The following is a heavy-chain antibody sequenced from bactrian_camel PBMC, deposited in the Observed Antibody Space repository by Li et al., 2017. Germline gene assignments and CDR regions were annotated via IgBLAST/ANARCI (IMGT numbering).Heavy chain of an antibody. Sequence: QVQLVESGGGSVQAGGSLRISCVASGYTWTTNTEMFTMAWFRQAPGKEREGVAAIDRDGSTIYSDSVKGRFTISKDIAKNILYLQMNTLKPEDTAMYYCAALGHPAACYSLSWSSVVSFGQGTQVTVS. CDR3: AALGHPAACYSLSWSSVVS. CDR1: GYTWTTNT. CDR2: IDRDGST. J-gene: IGHJ6*01. D-gene: IGHD1*01. V-gene: IGHV3S53*01.